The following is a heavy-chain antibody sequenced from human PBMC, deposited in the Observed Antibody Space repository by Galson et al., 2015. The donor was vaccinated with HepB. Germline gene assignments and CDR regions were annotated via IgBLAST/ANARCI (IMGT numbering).Heavy chain of an antibody. J-gene: IGHJ6*02. CDR1: GYTFTNYG. Sequence: SVKVSCKASGYTFTNYGIAWVRQAPGQGLEWLGWVSAYNLNTKYAQNLQGRVTMTTDPSTSTAYMELRSLRSDDTAVYYCARDRSDFWSGYYLDVWGQGTTVTVSS. V-gene: IGHV1-18*01. D-gene: IGHD3-3*01. CDR3: ARDRSDFWSGYYLDV. CDR2: VSAYNLNT.